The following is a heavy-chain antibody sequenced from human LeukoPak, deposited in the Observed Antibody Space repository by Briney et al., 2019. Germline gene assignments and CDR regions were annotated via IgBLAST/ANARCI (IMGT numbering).Heavy chain of an antibody. J-gene: IGHJ4*02. CDR1: GYTFSSYA. D-gene: IGHD5-12*01. Sequence: ASVKLSCKASGYTFSSYAMHRVRQAPGQRHEWMGWINAGNGNTKYYKNFQDRVTITRDTSASTAYMELSSLRSEETAGYYCARDYIGRLVDYWGQGTLVTVSS. CDR3: ARDYIGRLVDY. CDR2: INAGNGNT. V-gene: IGHV1-3*01.